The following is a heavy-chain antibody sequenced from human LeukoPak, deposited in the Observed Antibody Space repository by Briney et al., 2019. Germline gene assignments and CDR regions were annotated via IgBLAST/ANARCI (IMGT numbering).Heavy chain of an antibody. D-gene: IGHD6-13*01. CDR2: ISSSGSTI. Sequence: PGGSLRLSCAASGFTFSDYYMSWIRQAPGKGLEWVSYISSSGSTIYYADSVKGRFTISRDNAKNSLYLQMNSLRAEDTAVYYCARDAGTSQFVPYYMDVWGKGTTVTISS. CDR1: GFTFSDYY. J-gene: IGHJ6*03. CDR3: ARDAGTSQFVPYYMDV. V-gene: IGHV3-11*04.